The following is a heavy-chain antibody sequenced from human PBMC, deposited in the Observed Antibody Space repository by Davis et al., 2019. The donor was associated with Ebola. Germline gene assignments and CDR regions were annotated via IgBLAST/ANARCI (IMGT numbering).Heavy chain of an antibody. CDR2: ISGAGYNT. CDR1: GFTFRNYA. V-gene: IGHV3-23*01. Sequence: GESLKISCEASGFTFRNYAMNWVRQGPGQGLEWVSGISGAGYNTYHADSVKGRFTISRDNSKNTLYLQMTSLRAEDTALYHCARALPNIVLLPGATDYWGQGTLVTVPS. CDR3: ARALPNIVLLPGATDY. J-gene: IGHJ4*02. D-gene: IGHD2-2*01.